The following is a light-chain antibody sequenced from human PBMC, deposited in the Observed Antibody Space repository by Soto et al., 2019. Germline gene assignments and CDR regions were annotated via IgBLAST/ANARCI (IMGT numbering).Light chain of an antibody. J-gene: IGLJ1*01. V-gene: IGLV2-23*02. CDR2: EVI. CDR3: CSYAGGSTFYV. CDR1: SSDVGNYNL. Sequence: QSVLTQPASVSGSPGQSITISCTGSSSDVGNYNLVSWYQQYPGKAPKLMIYEVIKRPSGVSIRFSGSKSGNTASLTISGLQTEDEAEYYCCSYAGGSTFYVFGNGTKVT.